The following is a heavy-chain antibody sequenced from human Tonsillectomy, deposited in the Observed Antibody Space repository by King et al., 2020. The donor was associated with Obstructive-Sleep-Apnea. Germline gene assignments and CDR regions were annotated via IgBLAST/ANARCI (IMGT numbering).Heavy chain of an antibody. Sequence: VQLVESGGGVVQPGTSLRLACTASGFTFRTYALHWVRQAPGKGLEWVAGISNDGNNKKYADSVNGRFTISRDNSENTLYLQMDSLRPADTALYYCARLRVAFNDLPRWGRGTLVTVSS. CDR1: GFTFRTYA. V-gene: IGHV3-30-3*01. CDR2: ISNDGNNK. D-gene: IGHD3-3*01. J-gene: IGHJ2*01. CDR3: ARLRVAFNDLPR.